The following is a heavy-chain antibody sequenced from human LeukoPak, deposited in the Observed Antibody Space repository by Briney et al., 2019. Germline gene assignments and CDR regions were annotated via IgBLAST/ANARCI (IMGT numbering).Heavy chain of an antibody. J-gene: IGHJ4*02. CDR2: MNPNSGNT. Sequence: ASVKVSCKASGYTFTSYDINWVQQATGQGLEWMGWMNPNSGNTGYAQKFQGRVTITRNTSISTAYMELSSLRSEDTAVYYCARGTPRYGDYKPREPDYWGQGTLVTVSS. V-gene: IGHV1-8*03. D-gene: IGHD4-17*01. CDR3: ARGTPRYGDYKPREPDY. CDR1: GYTFTSYD.